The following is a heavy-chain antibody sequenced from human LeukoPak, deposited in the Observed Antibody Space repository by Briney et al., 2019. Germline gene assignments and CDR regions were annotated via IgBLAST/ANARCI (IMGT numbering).Heavy chain of an antibody. CDR3: ARLYYDYVWGSYPYDY. V-gene: IGHV3-23*01. Sequence: GGSLRLSCAASGFTFSSYAMSWVRQAPGKGLEWVSAISGSGGSTYYADSVKGRFTISRDNSKNTLHLQMNSLRAEDTAVYYCARLYYDYVWGSYPYDYWGQGTLVTVSS. J-gene: IGHJ4*02. CDR1: GFTFSSYA. CDR2: ISGSGGST. D-gene: IGHD3-16*02.